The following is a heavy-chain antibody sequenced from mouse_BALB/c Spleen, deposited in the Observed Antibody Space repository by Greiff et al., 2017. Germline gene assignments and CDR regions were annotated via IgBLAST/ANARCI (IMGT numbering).Heavy chain of an antibody. CDR3: ARRAITTVVGGAMDY. V-gene: IGHV5-17*02. D-gene: IGHD1-1*01. J-gene: IGHJ4*01. CDR2: ISSGSSTI. CDR1: GFTFSSFG. Sequence: EVKLMESGGGLVQPGGSRKLSCAASGFTFSSFGMHWVRQAPEKGLEWVAYISSGSSTIYYADTVKGRFTISRDNPKNTLFLQMTSLRSEDTAMYYCARRAITTVVGGAMDYWGQGTSVTVSS.